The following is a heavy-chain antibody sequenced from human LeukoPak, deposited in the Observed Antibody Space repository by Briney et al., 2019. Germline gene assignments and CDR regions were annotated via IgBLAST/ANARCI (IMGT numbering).Heavy chain of an antibody. CDR2: MDSDGSNT. V-gene: IGHV3-74*01. D-gene: IGHD6-25*01. CDR3: ARYSSALDAFDM. Sequence: PGGSLRLSCVDSGFTFSSHWMHWVRQAPGKGLVWVSRMDSDGSNTIYADSVKGRFTISRDNAKNTLYLQMNSLRAEDTAVYYCARYSSALDAFDMWGQGTMVTVSS. CDR1: GFTFSSHW. J-gene: IGHJ3*02.